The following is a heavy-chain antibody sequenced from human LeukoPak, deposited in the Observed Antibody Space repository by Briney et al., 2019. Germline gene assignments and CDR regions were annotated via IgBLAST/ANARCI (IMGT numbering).Heavy chain of an antibody. CDR2: IKQDGSEE. J-gene: IGHJ4*02. CDR3: ARVGRYGVDY. Sequence: RGSLRLSCAASGFTFSSYWMSWVRQAPGKGLEWVANIKQDGSEEVYVDSVKGRFTISRDNAKNSLYLQMNSLRVEDTAVYYCARVGRYGVDYWGQGTLVTVSS. D-gene: IGHD5-18*01. V-gene: IGHV3-7*02. CDR1: GFTFSSYW.